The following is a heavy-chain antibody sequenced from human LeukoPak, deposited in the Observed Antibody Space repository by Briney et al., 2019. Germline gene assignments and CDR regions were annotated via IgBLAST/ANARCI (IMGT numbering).Heavy chain of an antibody. Sequence: GGSLRLSCAASGFTFSNYSMNWVRQAPGKGLEWVSSISSSSSYIYYADSVKGRFTISRDNDKNSLYLQMNSLRAEDTAVYYCARDTYYYDSSGYYWFDPWGQGTLVTVSS. D-gene: IGHD3-22*01. J-gene: IGHJ5*02. CDR1: GFTFSNYS. CDR3: ARDTYYYDSSGYYWFDP. V-gene: IGHV3-21*01. CDR2: ISSSSSYI.